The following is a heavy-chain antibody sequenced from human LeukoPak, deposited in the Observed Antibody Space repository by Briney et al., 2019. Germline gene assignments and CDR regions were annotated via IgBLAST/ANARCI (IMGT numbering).Heavy chain of an antibody. CDR1: GGSISSGDYY. V-gene: IGHV4-30-4*08. CDR3: ARSGAAAGSIYYYYMDV. D-gene: IGHD6-13*01. CDR2: IYYSGST. J-gene: IGHJ6*03. Sequence: SETLSLTCTVSGGSISSGDYYWSWIRQPPGKGLEWIGYIYYSGSTYYNPSLKSRVTISVDTSKNQFSLKLSSVTAADTAVYYCARSGAAAGSIYYYYMDVWGKGTTVTVSS.